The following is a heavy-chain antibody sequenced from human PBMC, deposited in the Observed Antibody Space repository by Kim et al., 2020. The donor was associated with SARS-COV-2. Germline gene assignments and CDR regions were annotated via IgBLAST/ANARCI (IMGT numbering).Heavy chain of an antibody. CDR3: ARDQQDTAMDPYYYYGMDV. V-gene: IGHV4-30-4*01. D-gene: IGHD5-18*01. CDR2: IYYSGST. J-gene: IGHJ6*02. Sequence: SETLSLTCTVSGGSISSGDYYWSWIRQPPGKGLEWIGYIYYSGSTYYNPSLKSRVTISVDTSKNQFSLKLSSVTAADTAVYYCARDQQDTAMDPYYYYGMDVWGQGTTVTVSS. CDR1: GGSISSGDYY.